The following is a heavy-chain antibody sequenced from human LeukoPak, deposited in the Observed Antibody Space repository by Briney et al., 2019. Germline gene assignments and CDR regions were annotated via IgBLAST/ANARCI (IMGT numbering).Heavy chain of an antibody. D-gene: IGHD6-19*01. CDR3: ARDRKYSIAVAGPYYYYGMDV. Sequence: SETLSLTCNVNGGSISSYYWSWIRQPPGKGPESIGYIYYSRSTNYNHSLKSRVTISVDTSKNQFSLKLSSVTAADTAVYYCARDRKYSIAVAGPYYYYGMDVWGQGTTVTVSS. J-gene: IGHJ6*02. V-gene: IGHV4-59*01. CDR2: IYYSRST. CDR1: GGSISSYY.